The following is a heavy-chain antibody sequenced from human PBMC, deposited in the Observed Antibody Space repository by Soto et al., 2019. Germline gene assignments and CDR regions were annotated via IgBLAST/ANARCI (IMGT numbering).Heavy chain of an antibody. J-gene: IGHJ5*02. CDR1: GGTFSSYA. CDR2: IIPIFGTA. Sequence: QVQLVQSGAEVKKPGSSVKVSCKASGGTFSSYAISWVRQAPGQGLEWMGGIIPIFGTANYAQKFQGRVTITGEKSTGTAYMELGSLRSEDTAVYYWARGGGADSSSWFDPWGQGTLVTVSS. D-gene: IGHD6-6*01. V-gene: IGHV1-69*06. CDR3: ARGGGADSSSWFDP.